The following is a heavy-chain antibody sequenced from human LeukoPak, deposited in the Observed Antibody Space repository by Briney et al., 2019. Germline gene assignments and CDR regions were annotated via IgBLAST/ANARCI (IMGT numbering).Heavy chain of an antibody. CDR2: VFHRGTT. CDR1: GYSINSAFY. D-gene: IGHD4-11*01. Sequence: SETLSLTCTVSGYSINSAFYWGWIRVPPGKGLEWIGSVFHRGTTYYNSSLKSRVNISIDTSKNQFSLRLNSVTAADTAVYYCARGNLWDYRRYYYYMDVWGKGTTVTVSS. J-gene: IGHJ6*03. V-gene: IGHV4-38-2*02. CDR3: ARGNLWDYRRYYYYMDV.